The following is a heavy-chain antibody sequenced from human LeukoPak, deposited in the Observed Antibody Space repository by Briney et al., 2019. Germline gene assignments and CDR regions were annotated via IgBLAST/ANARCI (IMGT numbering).Heavy chain of an antibody. CDR3: ARDLGEVGATYWFDP. Sequence: SETLSLTCTVSGGSISSGDYYWSWIRQPPGKGLEWIGYIYYSGSTYYNPSLKSRVTISVDTSKNQFSLKLSSVTAADTAVYYCARDLGEVGATYWFDPWGQGTLVTVSS. V-gene: IGHV4-30-4*01. CDR2: IYYSGST. J-gene: IGHJ5*02. D-gene: IGHD1-26*01. CDR1: GGSISSGDYY.